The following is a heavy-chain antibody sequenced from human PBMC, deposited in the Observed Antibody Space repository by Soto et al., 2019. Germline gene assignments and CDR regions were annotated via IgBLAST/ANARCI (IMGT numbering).Heavy chain of an antibody. J-gene: IGHJ6*02. CDR1: GGTFSSYA. V-gene: IGHV1-69*01. CDR2: IIPIFGTA. CDR3: APRGYSGYDYVIHYYYGMYV. Sequence: QVQLVQSGAEVKKPGSSVKVSCKASGGTFSSYAISWVRQAPGQGLEWMGGIIPIFGTANYAQKFQGRVTIPADESTSTAYMELSSLRSEDRALDCCAPRGYSGYDYVIHYYYGMYVWGQGTTGTVSS. D-gene: IGHD5-12*01.